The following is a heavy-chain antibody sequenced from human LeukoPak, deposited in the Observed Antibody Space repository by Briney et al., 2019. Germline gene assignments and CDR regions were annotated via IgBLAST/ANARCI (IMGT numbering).Heavy chain of an antibody. CDR2: INPNSGGT. Sequence: ASVKVSCKASGYTFTGYYMHWVRQAPGQGLEWMGWINPNSGGTNYAQKFQGRVTMTRDTSITTAYMELSRLISDDTAVYYCARDAYHYAQVDYWGQGTLVTVSS. J-gene: IGHJ4*02. CDR3: ARDAYHYAQVDY. D-gene: IGHD3-10*01. V-gene: IGHV1-2*02. CDR1: GYTFTGYY.